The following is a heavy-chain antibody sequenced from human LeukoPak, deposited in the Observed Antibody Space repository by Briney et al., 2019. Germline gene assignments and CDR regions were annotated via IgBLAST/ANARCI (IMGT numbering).Heavy chain of an antibody. CDR3: ASGLEIVGATRFDY. CDR2: IKQDGSEK. Sequence: TGGSLRLSCAASGFTFSSYWMSWVRQAPGKGLEWVANIKQDGSEKYYVDSVKGRFTISRDNAKNSLYLQMNSLRAENTAVYYCASGLEIVGATRFDYWGQGTLVTVSS. CDR1: GFTFSSYW. D-gene: IGHD1-26*01. V-gene: IGHV3-7*02. J-gene: IGHJ4*02.